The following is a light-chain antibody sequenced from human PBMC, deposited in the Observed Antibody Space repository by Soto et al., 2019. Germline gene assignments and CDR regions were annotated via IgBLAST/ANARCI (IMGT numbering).Light chain of an antibody. V-gene: IGKV1-16*01. CDR3: QQYNSYPYT. CDR2: GAS. J-gene: IGKJ2*01. CDR1: QGLSHY. Sequence: DIQMTQSPSSLSASVGDRVTITCRASQGLSHYLAWYQQKPGKVPRLLIYGASSLGTGVPSRFSGSGSGTEFTLTISSLQPDDFATYYCQQYNSYPYTFGQGTKLEIK.